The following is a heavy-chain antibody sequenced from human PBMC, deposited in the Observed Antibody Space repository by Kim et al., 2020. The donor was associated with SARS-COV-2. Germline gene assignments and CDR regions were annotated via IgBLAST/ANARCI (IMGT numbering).Heavy chain of an antibody. V-gene: IGHV3-30*18. CDR3: AKEEDAFDI. CDR2: ITHDGSSK. J-gene: IGHJ3*02. CDR1: RFSFSKLA. Sequence: GGSLRLSCAASRFSFSKLAMHWVRQAPGKGLEWVAGITHDGSSKFYADSVKGRFTISRDNSQNTLSLQMNSLRPEDMGVYYCAKEEDAFDIWGQGTLVTVSS.